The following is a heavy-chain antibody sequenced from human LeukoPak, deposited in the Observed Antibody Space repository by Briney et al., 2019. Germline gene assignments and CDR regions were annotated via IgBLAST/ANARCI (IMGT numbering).Heavy chain of an antibody. CDR3: ARSPYCSSTSCYGFYYYYGMDV. D-gene: IGHD2-2*01. V-gene: IGHV4-4*07. CDR1: GGSISSYY. J-gene: IGHJ6*02. Sequence: SEALSLTCTVSGGSISSYYWSWIRQPAGKGLEWIGRIYTSGSTNYNPSLKSRVTMSVDTSKNQFSLKLSSVTAADTAVYYCARSPYCSSTSCYGFYYYYGMDVWGQGTTVTVSS. CDR2: IYTSGST.